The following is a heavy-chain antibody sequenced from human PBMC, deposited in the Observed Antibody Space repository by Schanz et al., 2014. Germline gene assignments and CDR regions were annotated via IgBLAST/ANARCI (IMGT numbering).Heavy chain of an antibody. V-gene: IGHV3-33*03. CDR3: AKEGPGNWNYFDY. Sequence: LVESGGGVVQPGRSLRLSCAASGFTFSSYGMHWVRQVPGKGLEWVAVVCYDGSKKYYADSVKGRFTTSRDRSTDTLYLQMNNLRVEDTALYYCAKEGPGNWNYFDYWGQGTLVSVSA. CDR1: GFTFSSYG. J-gene: IGHJ4*02. CDR2: VCYDGSKK. D-gene: IGHD1-1*01.